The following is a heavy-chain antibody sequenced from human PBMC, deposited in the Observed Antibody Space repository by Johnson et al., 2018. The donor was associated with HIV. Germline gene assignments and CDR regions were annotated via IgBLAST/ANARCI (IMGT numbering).Heavy chain of an antibody. D-gene: IGHD5-18*01. CDR2: ISYDGSNK. J-gene: IGHJ3*01. CDR1: GFTFKSYS. V-gene: IGHV3-30*03. Sequence: QVQLVESGGGVVQPGTSLRLSCAASGFTFKSYSMHWVRQAPGKGLEWMAVISYDGSNKYYADSVKGRFTISRDNAKNSLYLQMNSLRAEDTALYYCARPYSEYIYAAFSLWGQGTMVTVSS. CDR3: ARPYSEYIYAAFSL.